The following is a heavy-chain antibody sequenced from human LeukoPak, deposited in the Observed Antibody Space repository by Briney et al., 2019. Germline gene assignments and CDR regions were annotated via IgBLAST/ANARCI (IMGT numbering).Heavy chain of an antibody. CDR3: AKCSCYYVSSGRAYFDY. CDR2: ISGSGGST. CDR1: GFTFSSYA. Sequence: PGGSLRLSCAASGFTFSSYAMSWVRQAPGKGLEWVSAISGSGGSTYYADSVKGRFTISRDNSKNTLYLQMNSLRAEDTAVYYCAKCSCYYVSSGRAYFDYWGQGTLVTVCS. J-gene: IGHJ4*02. D-gene: IGHD3-22*01. V-gene: IGHV3-23*01.